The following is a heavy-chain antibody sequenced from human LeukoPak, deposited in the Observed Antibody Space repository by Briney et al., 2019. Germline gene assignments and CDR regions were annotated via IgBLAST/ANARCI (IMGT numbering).Heavy chain of an antibody. V-gene: IGHV1-69*02. CDR1: GGTFSSYT. CDR3: ASASYYYDSSGYSYY. J-gene: IGHJ4*02. CDR2: IIPILGIA. D-gene: IGHD3-22*01. Sequence: SVKVSCKASGGTFSSYTISWVRQAHGQGLEWMGRIIPILGIANYAQKFQGRVTITADKSTSTAYMELSSLRSEDTAVYYCASASYYYDSSGYSYYWGQGTLVTVSS.